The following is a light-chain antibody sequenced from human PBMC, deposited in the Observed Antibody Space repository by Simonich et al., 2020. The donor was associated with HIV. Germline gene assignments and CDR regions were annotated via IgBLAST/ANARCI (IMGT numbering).Light chain of an antibody. CDR2: DVS. CDR1: SSDLGGYNY. V-gene: IGLV2-14*01. Sequence: QSALTQPASVSGSPGQSITISCTGTSSDLGGYNYVSWYQQHPGKAPKVMIYDVSKRPSGVSDRFSGSKSGNTASLSSSGLQAEDEADYYCSSYTSSSTLVFGGGTKLTVL. J-gene: IGLJ3*02. CDR3: SSYTSSSTLV.